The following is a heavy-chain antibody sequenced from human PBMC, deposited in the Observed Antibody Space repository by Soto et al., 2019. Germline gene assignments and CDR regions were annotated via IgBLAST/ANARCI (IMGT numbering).Heavy chain of an antibody. V-gene: IGHV4-4*01. CDR3: ARGPPIVGNTTPLDS. CDR1: GGSITSSNW. Sequence: LSLTCTVSGGSITSSNWWSWVRLPPAKGLEWIGDIYHAGSTKYNPSLERRVTMSVDTSNNQFALTLTSVTAADTAVYFCARGPPIVGNTTPLDSWGQGTLVTVSS. D-gene: IGHD1-26*01. CDR2: IYHAGST. J-gene: IGHJ4*02.